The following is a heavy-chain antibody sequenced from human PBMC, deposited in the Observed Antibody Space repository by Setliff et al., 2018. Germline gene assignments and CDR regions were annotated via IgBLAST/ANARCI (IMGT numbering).Heavy chain of an antibody. D-gene: IGHD3-10*02. CDR3: ASMSKYWYFDL. CDR1: GGSMGSYY. Sequence: SETLSLTCTVSGGSMGSYYWTWIRQPPGKGLEWIGYIYYSGSTNYNPSLKSRVTISVDTSKNQFSLKLSSVTAADTAVYYCASMSKYWYFDLWGRGTLVTVSS. V-gene: IGHV4-59*01. CDR2: IYYSGST. J-gene: IGHJ2*01.